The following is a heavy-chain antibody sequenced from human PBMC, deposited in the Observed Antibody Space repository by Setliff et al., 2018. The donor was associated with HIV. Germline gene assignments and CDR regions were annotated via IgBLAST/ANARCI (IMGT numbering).Heavy chain of an antibody. Sequence: SETLSLTCTVSGGSISSGGYYWSWIRQHPGKGLEWIGYIYYSGSTYYSPSLKSRVTMSVATSKNQFSLKLTAVTAADTAVYYCARDIIARTYWYFDLWGRGTLVTVSS. V-gene: IGHV4-61*08. CDR3: ARDIIARTYWYFDL. D-gene: IGHD1-1*01. CDR2: IYYSGST. CDR1: GGSISSGGYY. J-gene: IGHJ2*01.